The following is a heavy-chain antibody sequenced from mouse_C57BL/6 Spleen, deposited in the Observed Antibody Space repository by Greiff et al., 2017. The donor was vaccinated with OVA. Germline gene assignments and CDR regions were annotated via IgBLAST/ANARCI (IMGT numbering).Heavy chain of an antibody. CDR1: GFTFSDYG. Sequence: EVQLVESGGGLVKPGGSLKLSCAASGFTFSDYGMHWVRQAPEKGLEWVAYISSGSSTIYYADTVKGRFTISRDNAKNTLFLQMTSLRSEDTAMYYCANTYDGYSRWYFDVWGTGTTVTVSS. J-gene: IGHJ1*03. CDR2: ISSGSSTI. D-gene: IGHD2-3*01. CDR3: ANTYDGYSRWYFDV. V-gene: IGHV5-17*01.